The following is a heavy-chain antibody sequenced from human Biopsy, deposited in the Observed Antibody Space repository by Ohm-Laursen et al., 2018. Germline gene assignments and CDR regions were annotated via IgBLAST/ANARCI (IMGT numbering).Heavy chain of an antibody. CDR2: ISGYNGNT. CDR1: GYTFTSYG. Sequence: SVKVSCKASGYTFTSYGISWVRQAPGEGLEWMGRISGYNGNTNYAQKFQGRVTMTADTSTSTVYMEVRGLRSDDTAVYYCARVTLPLYLDYWGQGTRVSVSS. CDR3: ARVTLPLYLDY. J-gene: IGHJ4*02. V-gene: IGHV1-18*01. D-gene: IGHD5/OR15-5a*01.